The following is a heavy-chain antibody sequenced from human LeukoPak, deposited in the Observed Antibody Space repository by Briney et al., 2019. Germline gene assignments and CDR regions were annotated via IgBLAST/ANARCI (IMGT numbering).Heavy chain of an antibody. J-gene: IGHJ3*02. V-gene: IGHV4-4*09. CDR3: AREGIAAAPHAFDI. D-gene: IGHD6-13*01. Sequence: SETLSLTCTVSGGSISSYYWSWIRQPPGKGLDWIGYIYTSGSTNYNPSLKSRVTISVDTSKNQFSLKLSSVTAADTAVYYCAREGIAAAPHAFDIWGQRTTVTVSS. CDR1: GGSISSYY. CDR2: IYTSGST.